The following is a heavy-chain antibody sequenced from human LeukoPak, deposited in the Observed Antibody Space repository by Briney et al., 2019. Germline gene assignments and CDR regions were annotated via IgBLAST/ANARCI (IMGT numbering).Heavy chain of an antibody. CDR2: IYYSGST. J-gene: IGHJ3*02. CDR1: GGSISSGDYY. V-gene: IGHV4-30-4*08. Sequence: PSQTLSLTCTVSGGSISSGDYYWSWIRQPPGKGLEWIGYIYYSGSTYYNPSLKSRVTISVDTSKNHFSLKLSSVTAADTAVYYCASYYDRSGYDAFDIWGQGTMVTVSS. CDR3: ASYYDRSGYDAFDI. D-gene: IGHD3-22*01.